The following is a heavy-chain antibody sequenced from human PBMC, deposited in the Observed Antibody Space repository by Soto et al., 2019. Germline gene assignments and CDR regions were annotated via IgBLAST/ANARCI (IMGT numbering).Heavy chain of an antibody. D-gene: IGHD5-12*01. J-gene: IGHJ4*02. CDR3: AGLRDGYNYFDY. CDR2: IYYSGST. Sequence: SETLSLTCTVSGGSISSYYGSWIRQPPGKGLEWIGYIYYSGSTNYNPSLKSRVTISVDTSKNQFSLKLSSVTAADTAVYYCAGLRDGYNYFDYWGQGTLVTVSS. CDR1: GGSISSYY. V-gene: IGHV4-59*01.